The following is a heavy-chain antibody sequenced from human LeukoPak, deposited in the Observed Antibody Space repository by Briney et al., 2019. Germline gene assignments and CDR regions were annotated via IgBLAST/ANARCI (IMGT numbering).Heavy chain of an antibody. CDR2: INPNSGGT. J-gene: IGHJ4*02. Sequence: ASVKVSCKASGYTFTGYYMHWVRQAPGQGLEWMGWINPNSGGTNYAQKFQGRVTMTRDTSISTVYMELSSLRSEDTAVYYCAREVGDYDSSGYYYRFDYWGQGTLVTVSS. CDR3: AREVGDYDSSGYYYRFDY. V-gene: IGHV1-2*02. CDR1: GYTFTGYY. D-gene: IGHD3-22*01.